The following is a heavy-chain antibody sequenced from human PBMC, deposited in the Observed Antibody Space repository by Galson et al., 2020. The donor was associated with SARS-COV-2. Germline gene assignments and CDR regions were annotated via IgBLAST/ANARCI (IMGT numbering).Heavy chain of an antibody. D-gene: IGHD4-17*01. CDR3: ARDPAPLYGDDYYYGMDV. Sequence: ETSETLSLTCSVSDVFMTSYYWSWIRQPPGTGLEWIGYISYSGSTNYNPSLRSRVTILVDLSKNQFSLKLSSVTAADTAVYYCARDPAPLYGDDYYYGMDVWGRGTTVTVSS. V-gene: IGHV4-59*01. CDR2: ISYSGST. J-gene: IGHJ6*02. CDR1: DVFMTSYY.